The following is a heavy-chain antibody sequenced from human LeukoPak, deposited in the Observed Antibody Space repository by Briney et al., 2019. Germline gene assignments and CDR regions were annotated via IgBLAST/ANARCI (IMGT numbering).Heavy chain of an antibody. V-gene: IGHV3-30*04. D-gene: IGHD2-2*01. Sequence: GGSLRLSCAASGFTFSSYAMHWVRQAPGKGLEWVAVISYDGTNKYYADSVKGRFTISRDNSKNTLYLQMNSLRAEDTAVYYCAKVHIVVVPAAMYFDYWGQGTLVTVSS. J-gene: IGHJ4*02. CDR3: AKVHIVVVPAAMYFDY. CDR2: ISYDGTNK. CDR1: GFTFSSYA.